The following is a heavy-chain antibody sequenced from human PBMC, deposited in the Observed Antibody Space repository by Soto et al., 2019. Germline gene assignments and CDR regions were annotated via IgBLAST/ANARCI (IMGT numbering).Heavy chain of an antibody. J-gene: IGHJ4*02. CDR3: AHTRYSISSFDY. V-gene: IGHV2-5*02. Sequence: QITLKESGPPLVKPTQTLTLTCTFSGFSLTTDDVGVGWIRQFPGKALDWHAVVYWDDDKRYSPSLKSRLTITKDTSKNQVFLTMSNMDPVDTATYYCAHTRYSISSFDYWGQGTLVTVSS. CDR1: GFSLTTDDVG. D-gene: IGHD6-6*01. CDR2: VYWDDDK.